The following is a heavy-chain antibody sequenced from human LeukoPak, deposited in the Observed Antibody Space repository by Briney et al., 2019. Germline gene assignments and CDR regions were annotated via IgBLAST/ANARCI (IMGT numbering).Heavy chain of an antibody. Sequence: GGSLRLSCAASGFTFSSYSMNWVRQAPGKGLEWVSYISSSSSTIYYADSVKGRFTISRDNAKNSLYLQMNSLRAEDTGVYYCARDWSFDYWGQGTLVTVSS. V-gene: IGHV3-48*04. CDR1: GFTFSSYS. CDR3: ARDWSFDY. D-gene: IGHD2-8*02. CDR2: ISSSSSTI. J-gene: IGHJ4*02.